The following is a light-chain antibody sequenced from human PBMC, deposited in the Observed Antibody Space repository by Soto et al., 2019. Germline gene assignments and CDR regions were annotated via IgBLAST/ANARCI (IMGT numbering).Light chain of an antibody. V-gene: IGKV3-15*01. CDR1: QNISSY. CDR2: GAS. CDR3: QQYNNWPKT. Sequence: IVLTQSPATLSLSPGKRATLSCRASQNISSYLIWYQQKPGQAPRLLIYGASTRATGIPARSSGSGSGTEFTLTISSLQSEDFAVYYCQQYNNWPKTFGQGTKVDIK. J-gene: IGKJ1*01.